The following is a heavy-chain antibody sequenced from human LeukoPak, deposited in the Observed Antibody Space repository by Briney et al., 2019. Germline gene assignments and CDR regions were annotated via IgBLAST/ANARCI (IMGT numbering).Heavy chain of an antibody. D-gene: IGHD1-26*01. CDR1: GYTFTSYY. J-gene: IGHJ4*02. V-gene: IGHV1-46*01. CDR2: INPSGGST. Sequence: ASVKVSCKASGYTFTSYYMHWVRQAPGQGLEWMGIINPSGGSTSYAQRFQGRVTMTRDTSTSTVYMELSSLRSEDTAVYYCAREGRAGAGDYWGQGTLVTVSS. CDR3: AREGRAGAGDY.